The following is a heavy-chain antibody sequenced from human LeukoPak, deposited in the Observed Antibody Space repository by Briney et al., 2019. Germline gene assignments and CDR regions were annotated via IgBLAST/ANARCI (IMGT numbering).Heavy chain of an antibody. CDR1: GYSFTDYY. V-gene: IGHV1-2*02. CDR3: ARADRLHGGPYLIGP. Sequence: ASVKVSCKASGYSFTDYYMHWVRQAPGQGLEWMGWINLNNGDIKSAQKFQGRVTMIRDTSITTVYMEVSWLTSDDTAIYYCARADRLHGGPYLIGPWGQGTLVTVSS. J-gene: IGHJ5*02. D-gene: IGHD2-21*01. CDR2: INLNNGDI.